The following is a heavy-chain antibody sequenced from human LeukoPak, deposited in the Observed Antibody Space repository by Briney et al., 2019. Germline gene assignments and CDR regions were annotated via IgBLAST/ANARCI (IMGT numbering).Heavy chain of an antibody. Sequence: SESLSLTCIVSGGSISISNYCWGWLRQPPGKGLEWYGTICYSGSTYSNPFLKRRATITVDTSNYQYSQMLSSVTAAVSVVYYCAPEDYDFWRGYAFDIWGQGTMVTVSS. CDR1: GGSISISNYC. J-gene: IGHJ3*02. CDR3: APEDYDFWRGYAFDI. V-gene: IGHV4-39*01. CDR2: ICYSGST. D-gene: IGHD3-3*01.